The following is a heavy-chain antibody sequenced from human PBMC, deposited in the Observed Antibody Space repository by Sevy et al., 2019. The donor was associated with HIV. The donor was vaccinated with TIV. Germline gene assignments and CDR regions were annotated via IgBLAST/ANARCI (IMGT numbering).Heavy chain of an antibody. CDR2: FDPEDGET. Sequence: ASVKVSCKVSGYTLTELSMHWVRQAPGKGLEWMGGFDPEDGETIYAQKFQGRVTMTEETSTDTAYMELSSLRSEDTAVYYCALRSTGYYYMDVWGKGTTVTVSS. CDR1: GYTLTELS. CDR3: ALRSTGYYYMDV. D-gene: IGHD2-2*01. V-gene: IGHV1-24*01. J-gene: IGHJ6*03.